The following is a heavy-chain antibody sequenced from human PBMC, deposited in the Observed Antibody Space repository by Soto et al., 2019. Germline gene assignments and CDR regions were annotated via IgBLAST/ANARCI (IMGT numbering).Heavy chain of an antibody. J-gene: IGHJ4*02. Sequence: PSDTLSLACTVSGGSIRSGDYYWSWISQPPGKGLEWIGYIYYSGSTYYNPSLKSRVTISVDTSKNQFSLKLSSVTAADTAVYYCARETSAEYYYGSGSPGRYYFDYWGQGTLVTVSS. V-gene: IGHV4-30-4*02. D-gene: IGHD3-10*01. CDR1: GGSIRSGDYY. CDR3: ARETSAEYYYGSGSPGRYYFDY. CDR2: IYYSGST.